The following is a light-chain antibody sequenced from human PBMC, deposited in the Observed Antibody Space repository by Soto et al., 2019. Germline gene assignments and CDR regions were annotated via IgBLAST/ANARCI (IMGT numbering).Light chain of an antibody. CDR1: SSDVGGYNY. CDR2: DVS. CDR3: SSYTSSNTLV. V-gene: IGLV2-14*01. Sequence: QSALTQPASVSGSPGQSITISCTGTSSDVGGYNYVSWYQQHPGKAPKLMIHDVSNRPSGVSIRFSGSKSGNTASLTISGLQAEDEADYYCSSYTSSNTLVFGGGTKLTVL. J-gene: IGLJ2*01.